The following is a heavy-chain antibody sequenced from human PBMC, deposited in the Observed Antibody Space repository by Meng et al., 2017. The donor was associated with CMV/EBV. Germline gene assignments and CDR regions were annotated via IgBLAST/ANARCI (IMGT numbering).Heavy chain of an antibody. Sequence: RGSLTPSCLASAFTSSSYEMNWVRQAPGEVMEWVSYISSSGSTNYYAVSVKGRFTISRDNAKNSLYLQMNSLIAEDTAVYYCARGRGYCSSTSCYRAFDYWGQGTLVTVSS. J-gene: IGHJ4*02. CDR2: ISSSGSTN. CDR3: ARGRGYCSSTSCYRAFDY. D-gene: IGHD2-2*02. V-gene: IGHV3-48*03. CDR1: AFTSSSYE.